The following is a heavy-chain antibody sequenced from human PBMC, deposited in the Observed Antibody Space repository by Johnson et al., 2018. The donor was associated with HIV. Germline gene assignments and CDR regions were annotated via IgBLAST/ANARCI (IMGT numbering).Heavy chain of an antibody. Sequence: QVQLVESGGGVVQPGGSLRLSCAASGFTFSDYGIHWVRQAPGKGLEWVAVVWSDGNNRYYADSVKGRFTISRDNPKNTVYLQMNSLRVEDTAVYYCARDGPGDGNAMGGYGAFDIWGQGTMVTVSS. V-gene: IGHV3-33*01. CDR3: ARDGPGDGNAMGGYGAFDI. J-gene: IGHJ3*02. CDR2: VWSDGNNR. CDR1: GFTFSDYG. D-gene: IGHD5-24*01.